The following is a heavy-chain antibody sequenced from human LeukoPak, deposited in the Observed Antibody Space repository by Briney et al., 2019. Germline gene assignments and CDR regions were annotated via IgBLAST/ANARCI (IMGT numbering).Heavy chain of an antibody. CDR1: GFTFSSYS. V-gene: IGHV3-48*01. CDR3: ARIYSGSHYS. Sequence: PGGSLRLSCAASGFTFSSYSMNWVRQAPGKGLEWISYISSASTSIHYADSVRGRFTISRDNSKNTLYLQMNSLRAEDTAVYYCARIYSGSHYSWGQGTLVTISS. CDR2: ISSASTSI. J-gene: IGHJ4*02. D-gene: IGHD1-26*01.